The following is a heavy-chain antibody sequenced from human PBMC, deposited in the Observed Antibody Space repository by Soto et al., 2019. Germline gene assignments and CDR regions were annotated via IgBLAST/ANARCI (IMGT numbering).Heavy chain of an antibody. V-gene: IGHV3-74*01. CDR3: VRAWAGY. CDR2: INSDGSAI. CDR1: GFTFSSYW. J-gene: IGHJ4*02. D-gene: IGHD6-19*01. Sequence: WGSLRLSCAASGFTFSSYWMHWIRQAPGKGLVWVSRINSDGSAINYADSVKGRFTVSRDNAKNTLYLQMNSLRADDTAVYYCVRAWAGYWGQGTLVTVSS.